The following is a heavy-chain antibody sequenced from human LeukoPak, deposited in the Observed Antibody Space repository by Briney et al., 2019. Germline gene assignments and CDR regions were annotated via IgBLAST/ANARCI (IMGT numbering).Heavy chain of an antibody. V-gene: IGHV3-66*01. CDR1: GFTVSSKY. D-gene: IGHD6-19*01. CDR3: ARGDTGFSSAWGRDFDY. J-gene: IGHJ4*02. Sequence: GGSLRLSCAAFGFTVSSKYMSWVRQAPGKGLEWASVLYSGGDTYYADSVKGRFTISRDNSKNTLYLQMNNLRPEDTAVYYCARGDTGFSSAWGRDFDYWGQGTLVTVSS. CDR2: LYSGGDT.